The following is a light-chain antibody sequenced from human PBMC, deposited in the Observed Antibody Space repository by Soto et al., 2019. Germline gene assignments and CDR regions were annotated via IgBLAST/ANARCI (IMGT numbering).Light chain of an antibody. Sequence: QSALTQPASVSGSPGQSITISCTGTSSDIGGYKYVSWYQHHPGTAPKLMIYDVTNRPSGVSNRFSGSKSGNTASLTISGLQAEDEGDDYCTSYASSSTPVVFGGGTKLTVL. CDR2: DVT. CDR1: SSDIGGYKY. J-gene: IGLJ2*01. V-gene: IGLV2-14*03. CDR3: TSYASSSTPVV.